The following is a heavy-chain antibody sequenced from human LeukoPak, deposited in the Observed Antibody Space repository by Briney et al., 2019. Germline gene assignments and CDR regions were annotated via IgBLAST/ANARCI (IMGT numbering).Heavy chain of an antibody. CDR3: ARLSPGIAVAGTRYYYYYYMDV. J-gene: IGHJ6*03. CDR1: GVSISSYY. CDR2: IYTSGST. Sequence: SETLSLTCTVSGVSISSYYWSWLRHPPGKALEGIGYIYTSGSTNYNPSLKSRVTISVDTSKNQFSLKLSSVTVADKAVYYCARLSPGIAVAGTRYYYYYYMDVWGKGTTVTVSS. V-gene: IGHV4-4*08. D-gene: IGHD6-19*01.